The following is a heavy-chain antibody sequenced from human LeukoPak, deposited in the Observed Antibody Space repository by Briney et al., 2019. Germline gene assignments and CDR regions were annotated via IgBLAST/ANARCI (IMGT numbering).Heavy chain of an antibody. CDR2: ISGSGDSS. CDR1: GFTFNGYA. J-gene: IGHJ4*02. V-gene: IGHV3-23*01. D-gene: IGHD3-9*01. CDR3: AKDVGDILTGCIDY. Sequence: GGSLRLSCAASGFTFNGYAMSWVRQAPGKGLEWVSSISGSGDSSYYADSVKGRFTISRDNSKNTLYLQMNSLRVEDTAIYYCAKDVGDILTGCIDYWGQGTLVTVSS.